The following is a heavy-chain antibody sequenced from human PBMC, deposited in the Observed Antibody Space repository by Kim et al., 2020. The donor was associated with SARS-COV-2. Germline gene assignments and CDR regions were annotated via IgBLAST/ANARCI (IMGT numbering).Heavy chain of an antibody. J-gene: IGHJ5*02. V-gene: IGHV3-33*06. Sequence: GGSLRLSCAASGFTFSSYAMHWVRQAPGKGLEWVSVIWYDGSNKYYADSVKGRFTISRDNSKNTLYLQMNSLRAEDTAVYYCAKDGVPDSFGVNSFDPWGQGTLVTVSS. CDR3: AKDGVPDSFGVNSFDP. CDR1: GFTFSSYA. CDR2: IWYDGSNK. D-gene: IGHD3-16*01.